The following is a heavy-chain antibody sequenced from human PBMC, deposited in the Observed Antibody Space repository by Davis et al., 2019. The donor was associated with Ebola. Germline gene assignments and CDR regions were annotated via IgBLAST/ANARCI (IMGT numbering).Heavy chain of an antibody. CDR2: TYYRSKWYN. CDR1: GDSVSSNSAA. CDR3: AKAPSRFLEWLFHGMDV. Sequence: MPSETLSLTCAISGDSVSSNSAAWNWIRQSPSRGLEWLGRTYYRSKWYNDYAVSVKSRITINPDTSKNQFSLQLNSVTPEDTALYYCAKAPSRFLEWLFHGMDVWGQGTTVTVSS. D-gene: IGHD3-3*01. J-gene: IGHJ6*02. V-gene: IGHV6-1*01.